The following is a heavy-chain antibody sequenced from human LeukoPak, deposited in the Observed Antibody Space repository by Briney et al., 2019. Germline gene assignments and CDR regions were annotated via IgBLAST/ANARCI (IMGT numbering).Heavy chain of an antibody. CDR2: IIPIFGTA. V-gene: IGHV1-69*05. J-gene: IGHJ4*02. CDR3: AREGSGSFWASDY. Sequence: ASVKVSCKASGGTFSSYAISWVRQAPGQGLEWMGGIIPIFGTANYAQKLQGRVTMTTDTSTSTAYMELRSLRSDDTAVYYCAREGSGSFWASDYWGQGTLVTVSS. D-gene: IGHD6-19*01. CDR1: GGTFSSYA.